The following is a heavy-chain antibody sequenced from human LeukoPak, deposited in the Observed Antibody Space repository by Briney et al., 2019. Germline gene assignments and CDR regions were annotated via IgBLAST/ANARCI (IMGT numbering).Heavy chain of an antibody. CDR3: ARALSVVVPAAAGY. CDR2: ISAYNGNT. V-gene: IGHV1-18*01. CDR1: GYTFTSYG. Sequence: GASVKVSCKASGYTFTSYGISWVRQAPGQGLEWMGWISAYNGNTNYAQKLQGRVTMTTDTSTSTAYMELRSLRSDDTAVYYCARALSVVVPAAAGYWGQGTLVTVSS. J-gene: IGHJ4*02. D-gene: IGHD2-2*01.